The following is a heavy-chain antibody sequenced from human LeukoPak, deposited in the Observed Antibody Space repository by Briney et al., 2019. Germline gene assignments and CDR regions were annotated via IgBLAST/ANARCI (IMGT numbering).Heavy chain of an antibody. Sequence: SVTLSLTCTVSGGSISSSDSYWGWIRQPPGKGLEWIGSMYYSGSTYYNPSLKSRVTISVDTSKNQFSLKLNSVTAADTAVYYCARHPPRDCSSSSCYKRWFDPWGQGTLVTVSS. CDR3: ARHPPRDCSSSSCYKRWFDP. CDR1: GGSISSSDSY. J-gene: IGHJ5*02. V-gene: IGHV4-39*01. D-gene: IGHD2-2*02. CDR2: MYYSGST.